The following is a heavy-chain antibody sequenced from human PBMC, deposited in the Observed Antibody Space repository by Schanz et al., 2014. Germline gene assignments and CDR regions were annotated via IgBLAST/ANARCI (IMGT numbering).Heavy chain of an antibody. J-gene: IGHJ2*01. CDR3: ARDTTWRLDL. D-gene: IGHD1-1*01. CDR1: GGSIRSGTYY. Sequence: QVQLQESGPGLVKPSQTLSLTCTVSGGSIRSGTYYWSWIRQPAGKALEWVGRVFPNGITNYNPSLKRRGPIPLDTSKSQFSLTLTSLAAADTAVYYCARDTTWRLDLWGRGTLVTVSS. V-gene: IGHV4-61*02. CDR2: VFPNGIT.